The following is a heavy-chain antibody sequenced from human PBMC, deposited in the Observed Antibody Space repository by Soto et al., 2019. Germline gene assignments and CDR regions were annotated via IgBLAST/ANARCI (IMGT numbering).Heavy chain of an antibody. J-gene: IGHJ4*02. CDR2: IRSKAYGGTT. V-gene: IGHV3-49*05. CDR3: TREYSSSWYFDY. D-gene: IGHD6-13*01. Sequence: EVQLVESGGGLIKPGRSLGLSCTASGFTFGDYAMTWFRQAPGKGLEWVGFIRSKAYGGTTEYAASVKARFTISRDDSKSIAYLQMNSLKTEDTAVYYCTREYSSSWYFDYWGQGTLVTVSS. CDR1: GFTFGDYA.